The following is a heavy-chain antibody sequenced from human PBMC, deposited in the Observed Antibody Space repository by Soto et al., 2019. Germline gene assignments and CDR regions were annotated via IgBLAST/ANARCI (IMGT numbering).Heavy chain of an antibody. CDR2: IYYSGST. J-gene: IGHJ6*02. CDR3: ARGLRYSGSYYRVYYYYYGMDV. D-gene: IGHD1-26*01. V-gene: IGHV4-34*01. Sequence: SETLSLTCAVYGGSFSGYYWSWIRQPPGKGLEWIGYIYYSGSTNYNPSLKSRVTISVDTSKNQSSLKLSSVTAADTAVYYCARGLRYSGSYYRVYYYYYGMDVWGQGTTVTVSS. CDR1: GGSFSGYY.